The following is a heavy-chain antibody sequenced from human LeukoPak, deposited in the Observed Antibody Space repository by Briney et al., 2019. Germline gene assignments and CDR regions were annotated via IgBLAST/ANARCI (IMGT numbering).Heavy chain of an antibody. V-gene: IGHV4-34*01. J-gene: IGHJ4*02. Sequence: SETLSLTCAVYGGSFSGYYWSWIRQPPGKGLEWIGEINHSGSTNYNPSLKSRVTISVDTSKNQFSLKLSSVTAADTAAYYCARGGGPLQSFDYWGQGTLVTVSS. CDR1: GGSFSGYY. CDR2: INHSGST. CDR3: ARGGGPLQSFDY. D-gene: IGHD4-11*01.